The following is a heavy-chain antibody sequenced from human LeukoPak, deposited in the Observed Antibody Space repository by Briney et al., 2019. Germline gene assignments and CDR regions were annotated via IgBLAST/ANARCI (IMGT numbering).Heavy chain of an antibody. CDR3: ARGYYGPDY. J-gene: IGHJ4*02. V-gene: IGHV3-20*04. CDR2: INWNGGST. CDR1: GFTFDDYG. D-gene: IGHD1-26*01. Sequence: GGSLRLSCAASGFTFDDYGMSWVRQAPGKGLEWVSGINWNGGSTGYADSVKGRFTISRDNAKNTLYLQMNSLGVEDTAVYYCARGYYGPDYWGQGTLVIVSS.